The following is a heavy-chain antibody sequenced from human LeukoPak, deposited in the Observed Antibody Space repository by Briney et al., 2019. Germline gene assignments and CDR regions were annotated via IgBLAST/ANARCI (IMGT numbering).Heavy chain of an antibody. CDR1: GVSISSYY. D-gene: IGHD3-10*01. CDR3: ARSYGSGSYTDY. Sequence: LETLSLTCTVSGVSISSYYWSWIRQPPGKGLEWIGYIYYSGSTNYNPSLKSRVTISVDTSKNQFSLKLSSVTAADTAVYYCARSYGSGSYTDYWGQGTLVTVSS. V-gene: IGHV4-59*01. CDR2: IYYSGST. J-gene: IGHJ4*02.